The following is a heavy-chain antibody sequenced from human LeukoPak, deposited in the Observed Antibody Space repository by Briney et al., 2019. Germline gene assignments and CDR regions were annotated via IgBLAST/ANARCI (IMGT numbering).Heavy chain of an antibody. CDR1: GGSISSYY. D-gene: IGHD2-2*01. CDR2: IYYSGST. Sequence: SETLSLTCTVSGGSISSYYWSWIRQPPGKGLEWIGYIYYSGSTNYNPSLKSRVTISVDTSKNQFSLRLNSVTAADTAVYYCARDNAMWFDPWGQGTLVTVSS. CDR3: ARDNAMWFDP. J-gene: IGHJ5*02. V-gene: IGHV4-59*12.